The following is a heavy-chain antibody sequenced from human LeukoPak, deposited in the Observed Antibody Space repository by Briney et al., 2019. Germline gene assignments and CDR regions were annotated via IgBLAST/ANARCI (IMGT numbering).Heavy chain of an antibody. CDR3: ARDDCGDTCYPGGY. D-gene: IGHD2-21*01. V-gene: IGHV1-3*01. J-gene: IGHJ4*02. Sequence: GASVEVSWKASGYIFTKYVVHWVRQAPGQRPEWMGWIKAGNGDTKYSQNFQDRLTITRDTSASTVYMELSSLTSEDTALYYCARDDCGDTCYPGGYWGQGTLVTVSS. CDR2: IKAGNGDT. CDR1: GYIFTKYV.